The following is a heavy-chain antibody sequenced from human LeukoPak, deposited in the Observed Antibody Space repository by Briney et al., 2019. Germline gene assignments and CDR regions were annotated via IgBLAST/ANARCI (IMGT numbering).Heavy chain of an antibody. J-gene: IGHJ3*02. D-gene: IGHD5-24*01. V-gene: IGHV4-39*01. CDR2: IYYSGST. CDR3: ARHEVANDAFDI. CDR1: GFTLSSYE. Sequence: GSLRLSCTASGFTLSSYEMSWIRQPPGKGLEWIGSIYYSGSTYYNPSLKSRVTISVDTSKNQFSLKLSSVTAADTAVYYCARHEVANDAFDIWGQGTMVTVSS.